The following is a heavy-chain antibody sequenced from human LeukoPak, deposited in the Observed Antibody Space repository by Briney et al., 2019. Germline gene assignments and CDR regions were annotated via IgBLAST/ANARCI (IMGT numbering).Heavy chain of an antibody. Sequence: PGGSLRLSCAASGFTFSSYWMHWVRQAPGKGLVWVSRINSDGSSTSYADSVKGRFTISRDNAKNSLFLQMNSLRAEDTAIYYCAKGSSDFDYWGQGTLVTVSS. CDR1: GFTFSSYW. V-gene: IGHV3-74*01. D-gene: IGHD6-19*01. J-gene: IGHJ4*02. CDR3: AKGSSDFDY. CDR2: INSDGSST.